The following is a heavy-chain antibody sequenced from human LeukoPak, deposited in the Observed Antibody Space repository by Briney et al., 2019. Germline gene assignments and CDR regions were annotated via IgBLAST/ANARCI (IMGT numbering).Heavy chain of an antibody. D-gene: IGHD3-10*01. Sequence: GGSLRLSCAASGFTFSSYGMHWVRQAPGKGLGGVAFIRYDGSNKYYADSVKGRFTISRDNSKNTLYLQMTSLRAEDAAVYYCAKDLDYYGSGSYTFDYWGQGTLVTVSS. CDR3: AKDLDYYGSGSYTFDY. CDR2: IRYDGSNK. V-gene: IGHV3-30*02. J-gene: IGHJ4*02. CDR1: GFTFSSYG.